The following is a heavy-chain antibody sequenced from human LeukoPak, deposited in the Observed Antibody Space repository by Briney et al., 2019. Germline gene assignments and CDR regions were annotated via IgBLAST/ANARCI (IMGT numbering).Heavy chain of an antibody. J-gene: IGHJ4*02. CDR3: ARDLGDITMVRGDADY. Sequence: GGSLRLSCAASGFTVSSNYMSWVRRAPGKGLEWVSVIYSGGSTYYADSVKGRFTISRDNSKNTLYLQMNSLRAEDTAVYYCARDLGDITMVRGDADYWGQGTLVTVSS. V-gene: IGHV3-66*02. D-gene: IGHD3-10*01. CDR2: IYSGGST. CDR1: GFTVSSNY.